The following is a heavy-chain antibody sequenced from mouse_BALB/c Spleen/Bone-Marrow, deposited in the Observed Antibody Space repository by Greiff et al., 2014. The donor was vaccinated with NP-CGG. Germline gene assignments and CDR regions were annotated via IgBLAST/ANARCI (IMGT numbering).Heavy chain of an antibody. CDR1: GFSLTSYG. J-gene: IGHJ4*01. CDR3: ARNEGLREDYAMDY. V-gene: IGHV2-4-1*01. CDR2: IWSGGST. Sequence: VQLQESGPGLVQPSQSLSITCTVSGFSLTSYGVHWVRQSPGKGLEWLGVIWSGGSTDYNAAFISRLSISKDNSKSQVFFKMNSLQADDTAIYYCARNEGLREDYAMDYWGQGTSVTVSS. D-gene: IGHD2-4*01.